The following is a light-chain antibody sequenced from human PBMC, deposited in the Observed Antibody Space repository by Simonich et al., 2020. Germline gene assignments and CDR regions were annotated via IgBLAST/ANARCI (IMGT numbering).Light chain of an antibody. V-gene: IGKV4-1*01. Sequence: DIVMTQSPDSLAVSLGERATINCKSSQSVLYSSNNKNYLAWYQQKPGQPPKLLIYWASTLESGVPDRFSGSGSGTDFTLTISSLQAEDVAVYYCQQYNNWPYTFGQGTKLEIK. CDR3: QQYNNWPYT. J-gene: IGKJ2*01. CDR2: WAS. CDR1: QSVLYSSNNKNY.